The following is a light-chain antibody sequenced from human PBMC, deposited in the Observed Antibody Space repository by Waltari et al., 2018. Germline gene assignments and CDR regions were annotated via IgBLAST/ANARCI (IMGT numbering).Light chain of an antibody. CDR2: GNN. V-gene: IGLV1-47*01. CDR3: ATWDDRLTAV. J-gene: IGLJ2*01. Sequence: QSILTHPPPASGTPGRTVTIPCSGSNSNAGANSVSWYQHPPGTAPKPLIFGNNQRPSGVPDRFSGSKSGTSASLAIRGLRSEDEADYYCATWDDRLTAVFGGGTKLTVL. CDR1: NSNAGANS.